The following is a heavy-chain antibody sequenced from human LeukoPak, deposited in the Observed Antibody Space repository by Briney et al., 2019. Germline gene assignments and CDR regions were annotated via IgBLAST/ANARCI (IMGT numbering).Heavy chain of an antibody. CDR2: VYYSGST. CDR3: AASYISGFPEIDY. J-gene: IGHJ4*02. Sequence: SETLSLTCTVSGGSVSSGNYYWSWIRQPPGKGLEWIGYVYYSGSTKYNPSLKSRVTISGGTSKNQFCLKVSSVTAADTAVYYCAASYISGFPEIDYWGQGTLVTVSS. D-gene: IGHD6-19*01. CDR1: GGSVSSGNYY. V-gene: IGHV4-61*01.